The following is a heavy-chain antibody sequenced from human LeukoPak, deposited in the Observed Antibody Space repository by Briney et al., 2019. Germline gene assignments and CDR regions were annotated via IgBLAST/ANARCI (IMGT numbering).Heavy chain of an antibody. CDR3: ARGPEWWELLSGAFDI. CDR2: MSPDSGNT. V-gene: IGHV1-8*03. J-gene: IGHJ3*02. Sequence: GASVKVSCKASGYTFTSYDINWVRQATGQGLEWMGWMSPDSGNTGYAQKFQGRVTITRNTSISTAYMELSSLRSEDTAVYYCARGPEWWELLSGAFDIWGQGTMVTVSS. CDR1: GYTFTSYD. D-gene: IGHD2-15*01.